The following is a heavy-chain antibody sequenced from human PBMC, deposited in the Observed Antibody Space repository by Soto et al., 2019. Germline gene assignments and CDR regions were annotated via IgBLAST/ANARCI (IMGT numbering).Heavy chain of an antibody. Sequence: HVHLEQSGAEVKKPGSSVKVSCKAAGGTFSTYTLIWVRQAPGQGLEWMGRIIPMLTVTNSAQKFQGRVTLTADKSKSTAFMELTSLTSDDTAVYYCSIGSWSAETFDVWGQGTMVTVSS. CDR2: IIPMLTVT. CDR3: SIGSWSAETFDV. J-gene: IGHJ3*01. CDR1: GGTFSTYT. V-gene: IGHV1-69*02. D-gene: IGHD2-2*01.